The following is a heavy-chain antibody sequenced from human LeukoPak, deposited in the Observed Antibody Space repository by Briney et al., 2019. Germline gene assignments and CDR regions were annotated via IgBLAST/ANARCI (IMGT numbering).Heavy chain of an antibody. CDR1: GGSISSYY. Sequence: SETLSLTCTVSGGSISSYYWSWIRQPPGKGLEWIGNIYYSGSTNYNPSLKSRVTISVDTSKNQFSLKLSSVTAADTAVYYCARVVGRKDGGFDYWGQGTLVTVSS. V-gene: IGHV4-59*01. CDR2: IYYSGST. J-gene: IGHJ4*02. D-gene: IGHD1-26*01. CDR3: ARVVGRKDGGFDY.